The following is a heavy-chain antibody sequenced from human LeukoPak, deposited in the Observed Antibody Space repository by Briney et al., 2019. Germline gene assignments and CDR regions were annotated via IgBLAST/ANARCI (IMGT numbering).Heavy chain of an antibody. V-gene: IGHV1-2*02. CDR2: INPNSGGT. D-gene: IGHD7-27*01. J-gene: IGHJ4*02. CDR1: GYTFTAYY. Sequence: RASVKVSCKASGYTFTAYYMHWVRQAPGHGLEWMGSINPNSGGTNYAQKFQGRVTMTRDTSISTAYMDLSRLRSDDTAVYYCAREVTGDWRAAGYFDYWGQGTLVTVSS. CDR3: AREVTGDWRAAGYFDY.